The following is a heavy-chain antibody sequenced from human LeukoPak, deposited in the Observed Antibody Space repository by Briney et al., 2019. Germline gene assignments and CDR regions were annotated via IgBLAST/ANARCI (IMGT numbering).Heavy chain of an antibody. J-gene: IGHJ4*02. D-gene: IGHD3-22*01. CDR1: GFTFSSYA. CDR2: ISYDGSNK. V-gene: IGHV3-30*04. Sequence: GGSLRLSCAASGFTFSSYAMHWVRQAPGKGLEWVAVISYDGSNKYYADSVKGRFTISRDNSKNTLYLQMNSLRAEDTAVYYCAKDQAGDSSGYYYPADYWGQGTLVTVSS. CDR3: AKDQAGDSSGYYYPADY.